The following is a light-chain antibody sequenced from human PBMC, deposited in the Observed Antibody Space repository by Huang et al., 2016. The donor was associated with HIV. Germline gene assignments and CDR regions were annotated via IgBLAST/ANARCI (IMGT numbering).Light chain of an antibody. V-gene: IGKV3-15*01. Sequence: EIMMTQSPVTLSLSPGESATLSCRASQSVSGNLAWYQQKPGQPPRLLVYGASIRAPGSPARFSGSGSGTEFTLTISSLQSEDFAVYYCQQYNNWPPYTFGQGTKLDIK. CDR1: QSVSGN. J-gene: IGKJ2*01. CDR3: QQYNNWPPYT. CDR2: GAS.